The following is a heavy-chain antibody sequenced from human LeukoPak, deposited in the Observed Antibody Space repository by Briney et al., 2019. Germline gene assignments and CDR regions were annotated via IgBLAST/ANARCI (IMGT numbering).Heavy chain of an antibody. J-gene: IGHJ5*02. V-gene: IGHV3-66*01. CDR2: IYSGGST. CDR3: ARETHYYEASGWFDP. D-gene: IGHD3-22*01. Sequence: PGGSLRLSCAASGFTVSSNYMSWVRQAPGKGLEWVSVIYSGGSTYYADSVKGRFTISRDNSKNTLYLQMNSLRAEDTAVYYCARETHYYEASGWFDPWGQGTLVTVSS. CDR1: GFTVSSNY.